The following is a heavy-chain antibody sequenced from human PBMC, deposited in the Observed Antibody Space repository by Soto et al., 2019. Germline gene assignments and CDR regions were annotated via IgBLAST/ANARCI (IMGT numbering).Heavy chain of an antibody. J-gene: IGHJ2*01. D-gene: IGHD4-4*01. V-gene: IGHV3-30-3*01. CDR3: ARPLWRDDYNWGYFDL. CDR1: GFTFSSYA. CDR2: ISYDGSNK. Sequence: QVQLVESGGGVVQPGRSLRLSCAASGFTFSSYAMHWVRQAPGKGLEWVAVISYDGSNKYYADSVKGRFTISRDNSKNTLYRQMNSRRAEDTAVYYCARPLWRDDYNWGYFDLWGRAPWSLSPQ.